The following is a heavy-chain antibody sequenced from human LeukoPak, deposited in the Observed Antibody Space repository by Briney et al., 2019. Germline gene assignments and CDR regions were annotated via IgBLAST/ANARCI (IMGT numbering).Heavy chain of an antibody. V-gene: IGHV3-23*01. CDR2: ISGSGGST. CDR1: GFTFSSYA. J-gene: IGHJ6*03. CDR3: AKGGLEQLGGYYYYYMDV. D-gene: IGHD6-6*01. Sequence: GGSLRLSCAASGFTFSSYAMSWVRQAPGKGLEWVSAISGSGGSTYYADSVKGRFTISRDNSKNTLYLQMNSLRAEDTAVYYCAKGGLEQLGGYYYYYMDVWGKGTTVTVSS.